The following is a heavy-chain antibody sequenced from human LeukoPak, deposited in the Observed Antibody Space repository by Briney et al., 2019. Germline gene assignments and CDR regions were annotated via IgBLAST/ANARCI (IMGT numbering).Heavy chain of an antibody. D-gene: IGHD3-10*01. V-gene: IGHV4-59*01. CDR1: GGSISSYY. CDR2: VCYSGSN. Sequence: KPSETMSLTCTVSGGSISSYYWSWLRQPPGKGLEGVGYVCYSGSNSYNPSLKSGVTISADTSTDPFSLTLRSVTAADTAVYYCARYGYGSGSYYNGYYSYYMDVWGKGTTVTVSS. CDR3: ARYGYGSGSYYNGYYSYYMDV. J-gene: IGHJ6*03.